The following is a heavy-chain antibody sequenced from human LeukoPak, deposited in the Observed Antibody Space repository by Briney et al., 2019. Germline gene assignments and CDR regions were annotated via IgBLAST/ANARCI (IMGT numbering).Heavy chain of an antibody. V-gene: IGHV3-74*01. Sequence: GGSLRLSCAASGMTFSNHWMHWVRQAPGKGLVWVSLIKTDGRTTIYADSVKGRFTISRDNGKSTLYLQMNSLRAEDTAIYYCTTGPSYGYEGWCQGTVVTVSS. J-gene: IGHJ4*02. CDR2: IKTDGRTT. D-gene: IGHD3-16*01. CDR3: TTGPSYGYEG. CDR1: GMTFSNHW.